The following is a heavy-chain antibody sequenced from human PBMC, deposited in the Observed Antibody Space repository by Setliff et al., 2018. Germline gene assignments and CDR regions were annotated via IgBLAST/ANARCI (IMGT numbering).Heavy chain of an antibody. J-gene: IGHJ1*01. CDR1: GGSISSSSYY. Sequence: SETLSLTCTVSGGSISSSSYYWGWIRQPPGKGLEWLGSVYFSGYTYYNPSLSGRVTISIDTSKNQFSLRPTSVTAADTAVYYCARVDFTMLQGVLGQWGQGTLVTVSS. V-gene: IGHV4-39*07. CDR3: ARVDFTMLQGVLGQ. D-gene: IGHD3-10*01. CDR2: VYFSGYT.